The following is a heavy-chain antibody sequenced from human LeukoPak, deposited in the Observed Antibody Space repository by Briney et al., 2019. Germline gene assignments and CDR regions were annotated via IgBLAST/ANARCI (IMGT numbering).Heavy chain of an antibody. D-gene: IGHD3-10*01. CDR1: GYTLTELS. Sequence: GASVKVSCKVSGYTLTELSMHWVGQAPGKGLEWMGWINPNSGGTNYAQKFQGGVTMTRDTSTSTVYMELSSLRSEDTAVYYCASSLDYYGSGFGLYMDVWGKGTTVTISS. CDR2: INPNSGGT. CDR3: ASSLDYYGSGFGLYMDV. V-gene: IGHV1-2*02. J-gene: IGHJ6*03.